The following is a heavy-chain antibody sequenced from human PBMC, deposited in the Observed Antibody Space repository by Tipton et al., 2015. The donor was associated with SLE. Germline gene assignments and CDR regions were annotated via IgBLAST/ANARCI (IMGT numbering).Heavy chain of an antibody. CDR2: INHSGST. Sequence: TLSLTCAVYGGSFSGYYWSWIRQPPGKGLEWIGEINHSGSTDYNSSLKSRVTMSVDTSKNQFSLNLSSVTAADTAVYYCARISTMSPFDYWGQGTLVTVSS. V-gene: IGHV4-34*01. J-gene: IGHJ4*02. CDR1: GGSFSGYY. D-gene: IGHD3-10*02. CDR3: ARISTMSPFDY.